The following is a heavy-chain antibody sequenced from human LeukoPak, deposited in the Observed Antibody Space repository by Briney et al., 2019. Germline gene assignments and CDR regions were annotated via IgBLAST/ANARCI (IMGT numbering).Heavy chain of an antibody. J-gene: IGHJ4*02. V-gene: IGHV4-31*03. CDR1: GGSISSGGYY. Sequence: PSETLSLTCTVSGGSISSGGYYWSWLRQHPGKGLDGIVYIYCSGSTYHNPSLQSRVTISVDTSKNQFSLKLSSVAAADTAVYYCARGPSAILTGYFDYWGQGTLVTVSS. CDR3: ARGPSAILTGYFDY. D-gene: IGHD3-9*01. CDR2: IYCSGST.